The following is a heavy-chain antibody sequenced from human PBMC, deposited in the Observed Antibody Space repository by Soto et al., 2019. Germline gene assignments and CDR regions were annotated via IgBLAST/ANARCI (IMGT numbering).Heavy chain of an antibody. CDR1: GGTFSSYA. CDR3: ARVLPYGSGSYSLREWHPKGPWYDYYGMDV. J-gene: IGHJ6*01. D-gene: IGHD3-10*01. CDR2: IIPIFGTA. V-gene: IGHV1-69*01. Sequence: QVQLVQSGAEVKKPGSSVKVSCKASGGTFSSYAISWVRQAPGQGLEWMGGIIPIFGTANYAQKFQGRVTITADESTSTAYMELSRLRSEDTALYYCARVLPYGSGSYSLREWHPKGPWYDYYGMDVW.